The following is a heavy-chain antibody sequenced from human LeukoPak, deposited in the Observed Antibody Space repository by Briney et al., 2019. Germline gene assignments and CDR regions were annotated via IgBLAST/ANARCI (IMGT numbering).Heavy chain of an antibody. V-gene: IGHV1-2*02. D-gene: IGHD1-20*01. CDR3: ARELTGHYYYYGMDV. J-gene: IGHJ6*02. CDR2: INPNSGGT. CDR1: GYTFTGYY. Sequence: ASVKVSCKASGYTFTGYYMHWVRQAPGQGLEWMGWINPNSGGTNYVQKFQGRVTMTRDTSISTAYMELSRLRSDDTAVYYCARELTGHYYYYGMDVWGQGTTVTVSS.